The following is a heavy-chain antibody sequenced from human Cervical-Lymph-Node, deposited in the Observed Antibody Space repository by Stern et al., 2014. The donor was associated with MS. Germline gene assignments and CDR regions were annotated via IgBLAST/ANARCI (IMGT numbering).Heavy chain of an antibody. CDR1: GYTFTSYA. CDR3: ARGYDILTDGYGMDV. J-gene: IGHJ6*02. V-gene: IGHV1-3*01. CDR2: INAGNGNT. D-gene: IGHD3-9*01. Sequence: VQLVQSGAEVKKPGASVKVSCKASGYTFTSYAMHWVRQAPGQRLEWMGWINAGNGNTKYSQKFQGRVTITRDTSASTAYMELSSLRSEDTAVYYCARGYDILTDGYGMDVWGQGTTVTVSS.